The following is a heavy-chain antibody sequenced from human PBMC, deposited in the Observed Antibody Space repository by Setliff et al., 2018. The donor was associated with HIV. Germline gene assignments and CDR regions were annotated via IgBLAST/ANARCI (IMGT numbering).Heavy chain of an antibody. J-gene: IGHJ3*02. D-gene: IGHD6-19*01. V-gene: IGHV1-69*05. Sequence: EASVKVSCKASGGTFSSYAISWVRQAPGQGLEWMGGIIPIFGTANYAQKFQGRVTITTDESTSTAYMELSSLRSEDTAVYYCAARIAVAAPIFQDAFDIWGQGTMVTVSS. CDR2: IIPIFGTA. CDR3: AARIAVAAPIFQDAFDI. CDR1: GGTFSSYA.